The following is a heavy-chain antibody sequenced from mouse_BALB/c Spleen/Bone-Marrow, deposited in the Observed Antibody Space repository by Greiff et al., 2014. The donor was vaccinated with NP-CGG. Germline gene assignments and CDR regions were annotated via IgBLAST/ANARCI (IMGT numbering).Heavy chain of an antibody. CDR1: GFSLTSYG. CDR3: ASNWDYAMDY. Sequence: QVQLQQSGPGLVQPSQSLSITCTVSGFSLTSYGVHWVRQSPGKGLEWLGVIWSGGSTDYNAAFISRLSITKDNSKSQVFFKMNSLQANDTAICYCASNWDYAMDYWGQGTSVTVSS. J-gene: IGHJ4*01. D-gene: IGHD4-1*01. V-gene: IGHV2-2*02. CDR2: IWSGGST.